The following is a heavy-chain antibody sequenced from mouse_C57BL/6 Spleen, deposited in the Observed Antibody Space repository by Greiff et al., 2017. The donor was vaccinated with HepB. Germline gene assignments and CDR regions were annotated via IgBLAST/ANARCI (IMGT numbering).Heavy chain of an antibody. CDR1: GYTFTSYW. D-gene: IGHD2-4*01. V-gene: IGHV1-55*01. J-gene: IGHJ3*01. Sequence: QVQLKQPGAELVKPGASVKMSCKASGYTFTSYWITWVKQRPGQGLEWIGDIYPGSGSTNYNEKFKSKATLTVDTSSSTAYMQLSSLTSEDSAVYYCAIYYDYDGWFAYWGQGTLVTVSA. CDR3: AIYYDYDGWFAY. CDR2: IYPGSGST.